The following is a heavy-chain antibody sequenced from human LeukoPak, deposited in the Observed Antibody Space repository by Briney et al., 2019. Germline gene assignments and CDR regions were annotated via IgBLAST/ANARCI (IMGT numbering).Heavy chain of an antibody. CDR1: GYTFTTYF. CDR2: IIPILGIA. J-gene: IGHJ4*02. D-gene: IGHD6-6*01. Sequence: SVKVSCKASGYTFTTYFLHWVRQAPGQGLEWMGRIIPILGIANYAQKFQGRVTITADKSTSTAYMELSSLRSEDTAVYYCARDIAARRGFDYWGQGTLVTVSS. CDR3: ARDIAARRGFDY. V-gene: IGHV1-69*04.